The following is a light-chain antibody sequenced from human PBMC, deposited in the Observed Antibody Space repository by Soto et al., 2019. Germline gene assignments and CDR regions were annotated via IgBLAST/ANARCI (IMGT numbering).Light chain of an antibody. Sequence: QSALTQPAYVSGSPGQSITISCTGTSSDVGGYNYVSWYQKHPGKAPKLLIYEVSNRPSGVSNRFSGSKSGKTASLTISGLQAEDEADYYCSSYTSRSTYFFGTGTKLTVL. V-gene: IGLV2-14*01. CDR1: SSDVGGYNY. CDR3: SSYTSRSTYF. J-gene: IGLJ1*01. CDR2: EVS.